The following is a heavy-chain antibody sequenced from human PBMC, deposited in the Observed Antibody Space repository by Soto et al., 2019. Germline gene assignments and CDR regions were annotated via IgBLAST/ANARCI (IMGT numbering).Heavy chain of an antibody. J-gene: IGHJ6*02. V-gene: IGHV4-61*01. CDR1: GGSVSSGSYY. CDR3: ASQYSSSFHYYYGMDV. Sequence: SETLSLTCTVSGGSVSSGSYYWSWIRQPPGKGLEWIGYIYYSGSTNYNPSLKSRVTISVDTSKNQFSLKLSSVTAADTAVYYCASQYSSSFHYYYGMDVWGQGTTVIVSS. D-gene: IGHD6-6*01. CDR2: IYYSGST.